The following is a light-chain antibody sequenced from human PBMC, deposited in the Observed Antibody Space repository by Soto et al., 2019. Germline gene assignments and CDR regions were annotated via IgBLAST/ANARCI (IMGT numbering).Light chain of an antibody. V-gene: IGKV3-20*01. J-gene: IGKJ1*01. Sequence: EIVLTQSPVTLSLSPGERATLSCRASQSVTSNYLAWYQQKPGKAPRLLIHGISNRATGVPDRFSGSGSGTDFTLTISRLEPEDFAVYYCQQYTAWPLTFGQGTKVDIK. CDR3: QQYTAWPLT. CDR2: GIS. CDR1: QSVTSNY.